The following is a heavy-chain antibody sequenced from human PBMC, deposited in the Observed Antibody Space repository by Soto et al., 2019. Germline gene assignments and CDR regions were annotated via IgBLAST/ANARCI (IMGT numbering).Heavy chain of an antibody. J-gene: IGHJ4*02. CDR3: VKGPRVGELSLWIDY. CDR1: GFTFDDYA. Sequence: EVQLVESGGGLVQPGRSLRLSCAASGFTFDDYAMHWVRQAPGKGLEWVSGISWNSGSIGYADSVKGRFTISRDNAKNSLYLQMNSLRAEDTALYYCVKGPRVGELSLWIDYWGQGTLVTVSS. CDR2: ISWNSGSI. D-gene: IGHD3-16*02. V-gene: IGHV3-9*01.